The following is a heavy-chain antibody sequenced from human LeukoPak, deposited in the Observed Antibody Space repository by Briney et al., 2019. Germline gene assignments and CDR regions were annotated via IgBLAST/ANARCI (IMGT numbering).Heavy chain of an antibody. J-gene: IGHJ4*02. D-gene: IGHD3-3*01. V-gene: IGHV3-23*01. CDR2: ISGSGGNT. CDR1: GFTFSSYA. Sequence: PGGSLRLSCAASGFTFSSYAMSWVRRAPGKGLEWVSGISGSGGNTYYADSVKGRFTISRDNSKNTLYLQMNSLRAEDTAVYYCAKGVYYDFWSGFDYWGQGTLVTVSS. CDR3: AKGVYYDFWSGFDY.